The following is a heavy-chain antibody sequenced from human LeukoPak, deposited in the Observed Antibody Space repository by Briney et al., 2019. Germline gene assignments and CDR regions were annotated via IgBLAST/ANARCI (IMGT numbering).Heavy chain of an antibody. D-gene: IGHD2-2*01. J-gene: IGHJ6*02. CDR3: ATRGAHCSSTSCYGGGYYYYGMDV. CDR1: GYTLTDLS. V-gene: IGHV1-24*01. Sequence: ASVKVSCKVSGYTLTDLSMHWVRQAPGKGLEWMGGFDSDDGESIYAQKFPSRVTMTEDTSTDTAYMELSSLRSEDTAVYYCATRGAHCSSTSCYGGGYYYYGMDVWGQGTTVTVSS. CDR2: FDSDDGES.